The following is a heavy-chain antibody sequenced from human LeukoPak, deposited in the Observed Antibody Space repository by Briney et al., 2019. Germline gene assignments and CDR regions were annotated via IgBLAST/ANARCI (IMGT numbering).Heavy chain of an antibody. CDR3: ARSIEQWLGIDY. V-gene: IGHV4-31*03. CDR2: IYYSGST. CDR1: GGSISSGGYY. J-gene: IGHJ4*02. D-gene: IGHD6-19*01. Sequence: SQTLSLTCTVSGGSISSGGYYWSWFRQHPGKGLEWIGYIYYSGSTYYNPSLKSRVTISVDTSKNQFSLKLSSVTAADTAVYYCARSIEQWLGIDYWGQGTLVTVSS.